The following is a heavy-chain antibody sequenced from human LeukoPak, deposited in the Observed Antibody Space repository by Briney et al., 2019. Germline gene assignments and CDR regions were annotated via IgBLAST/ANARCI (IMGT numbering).Heavy chain of an antibody. CDR1: GGTFSSYA. V-gene: IGHV1-69*01. Sequence: SVKVSCKASGGTFSSYAISWVRQAPGQGPEWMGGIIPIFGTANYAQKFQGRVTITADESTSTAYMELSSLRSEDTAVYYCARDLARGVIMEDWFDPWGQGTLVTVSS. J-gene: IGHJ5*02. D-gene: IGHD3-10*01. CDR3: ARDLARGVIMEDWFDP. CDR2: IIPIFGTA.